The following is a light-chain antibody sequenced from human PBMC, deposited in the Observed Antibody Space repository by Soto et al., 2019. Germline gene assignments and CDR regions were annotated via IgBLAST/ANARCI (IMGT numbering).Light chain of an antibody. Sequence: APTQPPSASGAFGQSVTISCTGTSSDVGGYKYVSWYQQHPGKAPKLMIYEVSERPSGVPDRFSGSKSGNTASLTVSGLQADDEADYYCSSYSGTNYHYVFGTGTKVTVL. J-gene: IGLJ1*01. CDR1: SSDVGGYKY. V-gene: IGLV2-8*01. CDR3: SSYSGTNYHYV. CDR2: EVS.